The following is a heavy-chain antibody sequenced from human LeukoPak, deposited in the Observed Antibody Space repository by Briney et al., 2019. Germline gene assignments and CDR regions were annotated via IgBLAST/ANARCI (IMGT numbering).Heavy chain of an antibody. CDR2: INPNSGGT. CDR3: AREYSSSSYYYYGMDV. J-gene: IGHJ6*02. Sequence: GASVKVSCKASEYTFTGYYMHWVRQAPGQGLEWMGWINPNSGGTNYAQKFQGWVTMTRDTSISTAYMELSRLRSDDTAVYYCAREYSSSSYYYYGMDVWGQGTTVTVSS. D-gene: IGHD6-6*01. V-gene: IGHV1-2*04. CDR1: EYTFTGYY.